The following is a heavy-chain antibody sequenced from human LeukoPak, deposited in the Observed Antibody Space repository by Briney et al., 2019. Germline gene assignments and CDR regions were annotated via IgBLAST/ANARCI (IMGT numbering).Heavy chain of an antibody. CDR3: ASRMYSGSYHAFDI. V-gene: IGHV5-51*01. J-gene: IGHJ3*02. Sequence: PGESLKISCKGSGYNFTIYWIGWVRPMPGKGLEWMGIIYPGDSDTRYSPSFQGQVTISADKSISTAYLQWSSLKASDTAMYYCASRMYSGSYHAFDIWGQGTMVTVSS. D-gene: IGHD1-26*01. CDR2: IYPGDSDT. CDR1: GYNFTIYW.